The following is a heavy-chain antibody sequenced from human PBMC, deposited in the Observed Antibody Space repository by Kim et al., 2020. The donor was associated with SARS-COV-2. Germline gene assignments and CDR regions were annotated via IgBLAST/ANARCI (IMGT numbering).Heavy chain of an antibody. J-gene: IGHJ6*02. CDR3: TTARELLWFGELLYGYYYYGMDV. D-gene: IGHD3-10*01. CDR1: GFTFSNAW. CDR2: MKSKTDGGTT. Sequence: GGSLRLSCAASGFTFSNAWMSWVRQAPGKGLEWVGRMKSKTDGGTTDYAAPVKGRFTISRDDSKNTLYLQMNSLETEDTAVYYCTTARELLWFGELLYGYYYYGMDVWGQGTTVTVSS. V-gene: IGHV3-15*01.